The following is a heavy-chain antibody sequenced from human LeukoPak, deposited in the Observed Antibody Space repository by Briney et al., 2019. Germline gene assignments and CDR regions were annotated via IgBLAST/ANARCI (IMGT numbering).Heavy chain of an antibody. J-gene: IGHJ6*02. D-gene: IGHD2-2*02. CDR2: IYYSGST. V-gene: IGHV4-61*08. CDR3: ARDNRYCSSTSCYRGYYYGMDV. Sequence: PSETLSLTCTVSGGSISSGGYYWSWIRQHPGTGLEWIGYIYYSGSTNYNPSLKSRVTISVDTSKNQFSLKLSSVTAADTAVYYCARDNRYCSSTSCYRGYYYGMDVWGQGTTVTVSS. CDR1: GGSISSGGYY.